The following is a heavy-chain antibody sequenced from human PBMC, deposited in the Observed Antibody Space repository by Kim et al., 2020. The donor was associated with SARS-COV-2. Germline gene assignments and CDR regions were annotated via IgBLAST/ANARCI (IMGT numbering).Heavy chain of an antibody. CDR3: AREEATTVTTRGMDV. Sequence: SETLSLTCTVSGGSISNYYWSWLRQPPGKGLEWIGYIYYSGSTNYNPSLKSRVTISVDTSKNQFSLKLSSVTAADTAVYYCAREEATTVTTRGMDVWGQGTTVTVSS. V-gene: IGHV4-59*01. D-gene: IGHD4-17*01. CDR2: IYYSGST. J-gene: IGHJ6*02. CDR1: GGSISNYY.